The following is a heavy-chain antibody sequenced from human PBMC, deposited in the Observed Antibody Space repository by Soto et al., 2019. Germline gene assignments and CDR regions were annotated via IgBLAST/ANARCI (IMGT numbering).Heavy chain of an antibody. CDR2: ISWDGGST. CDR3: AKDLGAAAGIQH. CDR1: GFTFDDYT. Sequence: EVQLVESGGAVVQPGGSLRLSCAASGFTFDDYTMHWVRQAPGKGLEWVSLISWDGGSTYYADSVKGRFTISRDNSKNSLYLQMNSLRTEDTALYYCAKDLGAAAGIQHWGQGTLVTVSS. D-gene: IGHD6-13*01. V-gene: IGHV3-43*01. J-gene: IGHJ1*01.